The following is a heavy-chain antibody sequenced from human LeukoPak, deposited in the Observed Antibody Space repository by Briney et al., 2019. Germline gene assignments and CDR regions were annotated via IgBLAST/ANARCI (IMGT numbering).Heavy chain of an antibody. J-gene: IGHJ4*02. Sequence: ASVKVSCKASGYTFTGYYMHWVRQAPGQGLEWMAVLYPGGDRAIYAQRFQGRLTLTRDTSTNTVYMEVSSLASEDTAVYYCASEVPRTSRFDHWGQGTLVTVSS. CDR1: GYTFTGYY. CDR2: LYPGGDRA. CDR3: ASEVPRTSRFDH. D-gene: IGHD2-8*01. V-gene: IGHV1-46*01.